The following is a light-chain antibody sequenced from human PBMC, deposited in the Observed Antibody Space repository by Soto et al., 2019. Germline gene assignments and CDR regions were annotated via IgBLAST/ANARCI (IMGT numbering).Light chain of an antibody. V-gene: IGKV1-6*01. J-gene: IGKJ4*01. CDR3: LHDDNYPLT. CDR1: QDIHND. Sequence: AIQMTQSPSSLSASVGDTVTITCRASQDIHNDLGWYQQRPGKAPKLLIYAASGLPTGVPSRFSGTGSGIDFTLTISSLQPEDFATYYCLHDDNYPLTFGGGTKVEIK. CDR2: AAS.